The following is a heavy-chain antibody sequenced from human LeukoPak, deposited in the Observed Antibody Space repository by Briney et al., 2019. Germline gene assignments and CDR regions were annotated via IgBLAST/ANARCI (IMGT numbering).Heavy chain of an antibody. V-gene: IGHV1-2*02. D-gene: IGHD5-12*01. CDR3: ARDRAVATIGGVEY. J-gene: IGHJ4*02. CDR1: GYTFTGYY. Sequence: ASVKVSCKASGYTFTGYYMHWVRQAPGQGLEWMGCISPNSGGTNYAQKFQGRVTMTRDTSISTAYMELSSLRSDDTAVYYCARDRAVATIGGVEYWGQGPLVSVSS. CDR2: ISPNSGGT.